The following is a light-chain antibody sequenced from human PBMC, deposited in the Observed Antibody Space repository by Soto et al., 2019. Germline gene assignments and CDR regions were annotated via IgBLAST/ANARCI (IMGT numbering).Light chain of an antibody. CDR2: AAS. CDR1: ESIARH. CDR3: QQSYSALSIT. Sequence: IQMTQSPSSLSASVGDRVTITCRASESIARHLNWYQQKPGKAPKRLIYAASSLQNGVPSRFRGGGSGTDFTLTISNLQPEDFATYYCQQSYSALSITFGQGTRLEIK. J-gene: IGKJ5*01. V-gene: IGKV1-39*01.